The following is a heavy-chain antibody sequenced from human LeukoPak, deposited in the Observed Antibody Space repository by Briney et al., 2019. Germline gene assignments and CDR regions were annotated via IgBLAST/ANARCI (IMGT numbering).Heavy chain of an antibody. CDR3: AREAYDSSGYYSAADY. D-gene: IGHD3-22*01. CDR2: ITGSSGGT. CDR1: GFTFNNYA. Sequence: HPGGSLRLSCAASGFTFNNYAMNWVRQAPGKGLEWVSGITGSSGGTYYADSVKGRFTISRDSSKNTVYLQMKSLRVEDTAVYYCAREAYDSSGYYSAADYWGQGTLVTVSS. J-gene: IGHJ4*02. V-gene: IGHV3-23*01.